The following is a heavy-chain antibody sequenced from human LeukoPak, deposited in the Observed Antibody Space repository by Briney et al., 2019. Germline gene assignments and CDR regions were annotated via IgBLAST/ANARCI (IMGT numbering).Heavy chain of an antibody. CDR3: ARQRGKTYYYYYYYMDV. D-gene: IGHD3-16*01. J-gene: IGHJ6*03. V-gene: IGHV4-34*01. Sequence: PSETLSLTCAVYGGSFSGYYWSWIRQPPGKGLEWIGEINHSGSTNYNPSLKSRVTISVDTSKNQFSLKLSSVTAADTAVYYCARQRGKTYYYYYYYMDVWGKGTTVTISS. CDR2: INHSGST. CDR1: GGSFSGYY.